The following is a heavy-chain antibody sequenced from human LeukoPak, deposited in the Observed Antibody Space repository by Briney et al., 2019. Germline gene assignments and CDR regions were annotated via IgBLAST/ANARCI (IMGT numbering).Heavy chain of an antibody. Sequence: GGSLRLSCAASGFTFSSYAMHWVRQAPGKGLEWVAVISYDGSNKYYADSVKGRFTISRDNSKNTPYLQMNSLRAEDTAVYYCARAPSWGNTAFCYWGQGTLVTVSS. CDR1: GFTFSSYA. CDR3: ARAPSWGNTAFCY. V-gene: IGHV3-30-3*01. D-gene: IGHD7-27*01. J-gene: IGHJ4*02. CDR2: ISYDGSNK.